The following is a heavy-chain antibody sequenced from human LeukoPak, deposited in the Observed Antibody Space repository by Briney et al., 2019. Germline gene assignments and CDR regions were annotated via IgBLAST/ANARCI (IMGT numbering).Heavy chain of an antibody. Sequence: GGSLSLSGAGSGFTFSSYGMHWAGGAPGKGLGGGAFIRYDGSNKYYADSVKGRFTISRDNSKNTLYLQMNSLRAEDTAVYYCAKDQVISGSEASDIWGQGTMVTVSS. CDR3: AKDQVISGSEASDI. D-gene: IGHD2-21*01. J-gene: IGHJ3*02. CDR1: GFTFSSYG. V-gene: IGHV3-30*02. CDR2: IRYDGSNK.